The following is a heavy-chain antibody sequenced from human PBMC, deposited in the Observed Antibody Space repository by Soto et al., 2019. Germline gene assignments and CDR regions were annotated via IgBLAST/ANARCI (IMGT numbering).Heavy chain of an antibody. Sequence: RASVKVSCKASGGTFSSYAISWVRQAPGQGLEWMGGIIPIFGTANYAQKLQGRVTITADKSTSTAYMELSSLRPADTAVYYCARDYTGPALAGATTRYLFDRWGEGTLVTVPS. CDR2: IIPIFGTA. J-gene: IGHJ5*02. CDR3: ARDYTGPALAGATTRYLFDR. V-gene: IGHV1-69*06. CDR1: GGTFSSYA. D-gene: IGHD3-9*01.